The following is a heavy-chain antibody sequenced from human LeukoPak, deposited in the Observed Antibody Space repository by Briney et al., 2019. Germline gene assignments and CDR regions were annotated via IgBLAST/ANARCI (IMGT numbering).Heavy chain of an antibody. CDR3: ARAPPAYCGGDCFSDY. V-gene: IGHV3-15*01. Sequence: PGGSLRLSCAASGFSFSNTWMSWVRQAPGKGLEWVGRIKSTTDGGTTDYDAPEKGRFTISRDDSNNTLYLQMNSLKTEDTAMYYCARAPPAYCGGDCFSDYWGQGTLVTVSS. CDR2: IKSTTDGGTT. CDR1: GFSFSNTW. D-gene: IGHD2-21*02. J-gene: IGHJ4*02.